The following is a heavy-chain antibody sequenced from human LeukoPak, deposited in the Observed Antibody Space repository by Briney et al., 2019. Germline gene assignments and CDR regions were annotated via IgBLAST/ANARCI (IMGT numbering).Heavy chain of an antibody. J-gene: IGHJ4*02. Sequence: SETLSLTCTVSGDSISGSSYYWAWIRQPPGKGLEWIGSVYYTGSTYYMSSLKSRVTISADTSKNLFSLKVNSMTAADTAIYYCARHGPPMQRQFYDSWGQGTLVTVSS. CDR3: ARHGPPMQRQFYDS. CDR2: VYYTGST. D-gene: IGHD5-24*01. V-gene: IGHV4-39*01. CDR1: GDSISGSSYY.